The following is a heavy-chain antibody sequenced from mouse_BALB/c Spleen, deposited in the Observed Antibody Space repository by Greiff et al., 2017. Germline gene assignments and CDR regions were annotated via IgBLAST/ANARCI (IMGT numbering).Heavy chain of an antibody. Sequence: QVQLQQSGPGLVQPSQSLSITCTVSGFSLTSYGVHWVRQSPGKGLEWLGVIWSGGSTDYNAAFISRLSISKDNSKSQVFFKMNSLQANDTAIYYCARGEDYYGSSFAYWGQGTLVTVSA. J-gene: IGHJ3*01. CDR3: ARGEDYYGSSFAY. CDR1: GFSLTSYG. CDR2: IWSGGST. V-gene: IGHV2-2*02. D-gene: IGHD1-1*01.